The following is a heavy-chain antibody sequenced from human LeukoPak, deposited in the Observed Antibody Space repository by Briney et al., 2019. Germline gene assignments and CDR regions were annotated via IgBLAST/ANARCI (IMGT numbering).Heavy chain of an antibody. V-gene: IGHV3-9*02. CDR1: GFTSDDYA. CDR2: ISWNSGSI. D-gene: IGHD2-15*01. CDR3: ARAILDPLTKYYFDY. J-gene: IGHJ4*02. Sequence: GGSLRLSCAASGFTSDDYAMHWVRQAPGKGLEWVSGISWNSGSIGYADSVKGRFTISRDNAKNSLYLQMNSLRAEDTAVYYCARAILDPLTKYYFDYWGQGTLVTVSS.